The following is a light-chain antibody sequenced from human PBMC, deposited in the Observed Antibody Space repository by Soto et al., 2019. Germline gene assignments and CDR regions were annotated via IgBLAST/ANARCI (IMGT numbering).Light chain of an antibody. J-gene: IGKJ1*01. CDR1: QSVSSSF. Sequence: EIVLTQSPGSLSLSPGEGATLSCRASQSVSSSFFAWYQQKPGQAPSLLIYGASRRATGVPDRLSGSRAGTDFTLRITRLEPEDFAVYYCQQYESSVTFGQGTKVEIK. CDR3: QQYESSVT. CDR2: GAS. V-gene: IGKV3-20*01.